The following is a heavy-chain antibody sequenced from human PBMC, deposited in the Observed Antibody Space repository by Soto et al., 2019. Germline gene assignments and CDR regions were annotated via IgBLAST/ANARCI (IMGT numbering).Heavy chain of an antibody. Sequence: PSETLSLTCTVSGGSPSNHYWTWIRQSPGKGLEWIGSIYYRVNTNYNPSLDSRVTMTVDTSKNESPLQPTSMTTGDTAVYYCSF. J-gene: IGHJ3*01. CDR1: GGSPSNHY. CDR2: IYYRVNT. CDR3: SF. V-gene: IGHV4-59*03.